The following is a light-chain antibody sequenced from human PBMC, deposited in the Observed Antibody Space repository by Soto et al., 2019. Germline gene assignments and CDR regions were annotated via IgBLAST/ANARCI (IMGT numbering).Light chain of an antibody. CDR1: QSVSSN. J-gene: IGKJ1*01. CDR2: GAS. Sequence: EIVMTQSPATLSVSPGERATLSCRASQSVSSNLAWYQQKPGHAPRLLIYGASTRATGIPARFSGSGSGTEFTLTISSLQSEDFAVYYCQQCNNWPPTFGQGTKVEIK. CDR3: QQCNNWPPT. V-gene: IGKV3-15*01.